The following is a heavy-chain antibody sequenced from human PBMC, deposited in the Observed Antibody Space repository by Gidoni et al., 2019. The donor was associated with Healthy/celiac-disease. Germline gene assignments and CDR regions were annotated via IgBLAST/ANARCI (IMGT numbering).Heavy chain of an antibody. V-gene: IGHV3-21*01. CDR3: ARDGSIGWFDP. J-gene: IGHJ5*02. CDR1: GLTFSSYS. D-gene: IGHD1-1*01. Sequence: EEQLVQSGGGLVKPGGSLICSCAASGLTFSSYSRNWVRQPPGKGLEWVSSISSSSSYIYYADSVKGRFTISRDNAKNSLYLQMNSLRAEDTAVYYCARDGSIGWFDPWGQGTLVTVSS. CDR2: ISSSSSYI.